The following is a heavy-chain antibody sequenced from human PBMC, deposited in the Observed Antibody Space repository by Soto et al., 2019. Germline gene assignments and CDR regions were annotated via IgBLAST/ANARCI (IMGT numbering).Heavy chain of an antibody. Sequence: QVQLVQSGADVQRPGSSVRVSCKASGDTFNFYSINWVRQAPGLGLQWMGRINPILSMSNYAPRFQGRVTMTADKSTSTDYMELSSLRSEDTAMYYCATSYGSGYRAFDSWGQGALVTVSS. D-gene: IGHD5-18*01. V-gene: IGHV1-69*02. CDR2: INPILSMS. CDR3: ATSYGSGYRAFDS. J-gene: IGHJ4*02. CDR1: GDTFNFYS.